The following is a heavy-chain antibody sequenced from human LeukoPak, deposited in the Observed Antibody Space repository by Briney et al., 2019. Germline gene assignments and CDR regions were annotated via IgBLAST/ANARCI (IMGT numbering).Heavy chain of an antibody. D-gene: IGHD3-22*01. J-gene: IGHJ4*02. CDR1: GFTFSSYE. Sequence: GGSLRLSCAASGFTFSSYEMNWVRQAPGKGLEWVSYISSSGSTIYYADSVKGRFTISRDNSKNMLYLQMNSLRAEDTAVYYCAKSWLLLDDFDYWGQGTLVTVSS. CDR3: AKSWLLLDDFDY. V-gene: IGHV3-48*03. CDR2: ISSSGSTI.